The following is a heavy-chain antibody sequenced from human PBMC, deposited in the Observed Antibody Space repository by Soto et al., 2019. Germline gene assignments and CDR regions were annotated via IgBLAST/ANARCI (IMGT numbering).Heavy chain of an antibody. CDR2: MSHSGGT. CDR1: GGFVSSGSYY. D-gene: IGHD1-1*01. V-gene: IGHV4-34*01. CDR3: ARVERGTATTVVDAFEI. Sequence: QVQLQQWGAGLLKPSETLSLTCAVYGGFVSSGSYYWSWIRQPPGKGLEWIGEMSHSGGTHFNPSLKSRVTISVDTSKTQFSLKMSSVTAADTALYYCARVERGTATTVVDAFEIWGPGTMVTVSS. J-gene: IGHJ3*02.